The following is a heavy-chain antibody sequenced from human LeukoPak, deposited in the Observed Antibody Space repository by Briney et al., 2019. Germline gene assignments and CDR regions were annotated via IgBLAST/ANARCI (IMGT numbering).Heavy chain of an antibody. V-gene: IGHV4-34*01. CDR1: GGSFSGYY. D-gene: IGHD3-10*01. CDR2: INHSGST. Sequence: PSETLSLTCAVYGGSFSGYYWSWIRQPPGKGLEWIGEINHSGSTNYNPSLKSRVTISVDTSKNQFSLKLSSVTAADTAVYYCAKENLYYASGSLSGFDYWGQGTLVTVSS. J-gene: IGHJ4*02. CDR3: AKENLYYASGSLSGFDY.